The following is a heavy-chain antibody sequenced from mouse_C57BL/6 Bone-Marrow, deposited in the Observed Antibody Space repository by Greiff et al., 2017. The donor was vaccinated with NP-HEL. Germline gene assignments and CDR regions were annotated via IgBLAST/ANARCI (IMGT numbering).Heavy chain of an antibody. CDR3: AIITTTKDY. J-gene: IGHJ2*01. V-gene: IGHV1-82*01. CDR1: GYAFSSSW. CDR2: IYPGDGDT. Sequence: VQLQQSGPELVKPGASVKISCKASGYAFSSSWMNWVKQRPGKGLEWIGRIYPGDGDTNYNGKFTGKATLTADKSSSTAYMQLSSLTSEDSAVYFCAIITTTKDYWGQGTTLTVSS. D-gene: IGHD1-1*01.